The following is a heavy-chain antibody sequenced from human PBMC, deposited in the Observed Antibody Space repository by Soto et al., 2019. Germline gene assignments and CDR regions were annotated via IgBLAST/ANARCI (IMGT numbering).Heavy chain of an antibody. Sequence: GGSLRLSCAASGFTFDDYAMHWVRQAPGKGLEWVSGISWNSGSIGYADSVKGRFTISRDNAKNSLYLQMNSLRAEDTALYYCAKDLATVTHTDWGQGTLVTVSS. J-gene: IGHJ4*02. CDR1: GFTFDDYA. CDR2: ISWNSGSI. V-gene: IGHV3-9*01. D-gene: IGHD4-17*01. CDR3: AKDLATVTHTD.